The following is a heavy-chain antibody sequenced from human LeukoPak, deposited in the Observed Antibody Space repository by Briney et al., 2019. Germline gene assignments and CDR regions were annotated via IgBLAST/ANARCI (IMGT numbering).Heavy chain of an antibody. D-gene: IGHD6-19*01. CDR1: GYTFTGYY. J-gene: IGHJ6*02. CDR3: ARECIAVAGSHYYYYYGMDV. Sequence: ASVKVSCKASGYTFTGYYMHWVRQAPGQGLEWMGWINPNSGGTNYAQKFQGRVTMTRDTSISTAYMELSGLRSDDTAVYYCARECIAVAGSHYYYYYGMDVWGQGTTVTVSS. V-gene: IGHV1-2*02. CDR2: INPNSGGT.